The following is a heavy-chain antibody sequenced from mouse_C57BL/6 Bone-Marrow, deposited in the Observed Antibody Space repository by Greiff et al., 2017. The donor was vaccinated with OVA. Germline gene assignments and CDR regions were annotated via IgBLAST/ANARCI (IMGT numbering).Heavy chain of an antibody. CDR2: IYPRSGNT. V-gene: IGHV1-81*01. D-gene: IGHD2-2*01. J-gene: IGHJ3*01. CDR1: GYTFTSYG. CDR3: ARGALWLRLKGFSY. Sequence: QVQLQQSGAELARPGASVKLSCKASGYTFTSYGISWVKQRTGQGLEWIGEIYPRSGNTYYNEKFKGKATLTSDKSSSTAYMELRSLTSDDSAVYFCARGALWLRLKGFSYWGQGTLVTVSA.